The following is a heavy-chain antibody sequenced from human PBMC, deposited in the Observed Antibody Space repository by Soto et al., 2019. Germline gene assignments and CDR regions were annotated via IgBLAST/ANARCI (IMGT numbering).Heavy chain of an antibody. CDR2: IIPIFGTA. J-gene: IGHJ5*02. CDR3: ARVLATIFGVVITRKWFDP. V-gene: IGHV1-69*13. Sequence: SVKVSCKASGGTFSSYAISWVRQAPGQGLEWMGGIIPIFGTANYAQKFQGRVTITADESTSTAYMELSSLRSEDTAVYYRARVLATIFGVVITRKWFDPWGQGTLVTVSS. D-gene: IGHD3-3*01. CDR1: GGTFSSYA.